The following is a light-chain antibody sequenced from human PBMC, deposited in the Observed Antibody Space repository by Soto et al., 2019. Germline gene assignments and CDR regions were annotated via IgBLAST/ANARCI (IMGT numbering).Light chain of an antibody. J-gene: IGLJ1*01. CDR1: SSDVGGYNY. V-gene: IGLV2-14*01. Sequence: QWALTQPASRAGSPGQSITIYSTGTSSDVGGYNYVSWYQQHPGKAPKLMIYDVSNRPSGVSNRFSGSKSGNTASLTISGLQAEDEADYYCSSYTSSSPLFVFGTGTKVTVL. CDR3: SSYTSSSPLFV. CDR2: DVS.